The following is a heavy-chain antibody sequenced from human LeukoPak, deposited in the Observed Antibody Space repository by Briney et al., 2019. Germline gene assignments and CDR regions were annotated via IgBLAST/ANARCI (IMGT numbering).Heavy chain of an antibody. Sequence: QTGGSLRLSCAASGFTFSSYDMKWVRQAPGKGLEWVSHISGSGSNIGYADSVKGRFTISRDNAKNSLYLQMNSLRAEDTAVYYWARGLGNTFLGGDYYGGRGTRVTVSS. D-gene: IGHD3-16*01. J-gene: IGHJ4*02. CDR3: ARGLGNTFLGGDYY. V-gene: IGHV3-48*03. CDR1: GFTFSSYD. CDR2: ISGSGSNI.